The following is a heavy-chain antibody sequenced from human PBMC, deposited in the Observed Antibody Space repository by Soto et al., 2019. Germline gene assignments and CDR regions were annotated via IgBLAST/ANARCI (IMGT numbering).Heavy chain of an antibody. CDR3: ARRLGYCSSTSCYAYYGMDV. J-gene: IGHJ6*02. CDR2: MYNTGST. Sequence: SETLSLTCTVSGGSISSYYWSWIRQPPGKGLEWIGYMYNTGSTVYNPSLKSRVTISVDTSKNQFSLKLNAVTAADTAMYYCARRLGYCSSTSCYAYYGMDVWGQGTTVTVSS. V-gene: IGHV4-59*01. CDR1: GGSISSYY. D-gene: IGHD2-2*03.